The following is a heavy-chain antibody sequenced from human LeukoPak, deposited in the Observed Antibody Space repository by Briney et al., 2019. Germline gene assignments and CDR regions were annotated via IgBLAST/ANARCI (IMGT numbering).Heavy chain of an antibody. Sequence: SVKVSCKASGGTFSSYAISWVRQAPGQGLEWMGGIIPIFGTANYAQKFQGRVTITADESTSTAYMELSSLRSEDTAVYYCARSTESYYYDSSGYYPWGQGTLVTVSS. V-gene: IGHV1-69*13. J-gene: IGHJ5*02. D-gene: IGHD3-22*01. CDR1: GGTFSSYA. CDR2: IIPIFGTA. CDR3: ARSTESYYYDSSGYYP.